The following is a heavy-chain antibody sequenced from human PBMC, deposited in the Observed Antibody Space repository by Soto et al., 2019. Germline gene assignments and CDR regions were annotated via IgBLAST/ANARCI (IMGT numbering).Heavy chain of an antibody. CDR2: ISGSGGST. CDR3: AKEGYCTNGVCYIEDY. Sequence: GGSLRLSCAASGFTFSSYAMSWVRQAPGKGLEWVSAISGSGGSTYYADSVKGRFTISRDNSKNTLYLQMNSLRAEDTAVYYCAKEGYCTNGVCYIEDYWGQGTLVTVSS. V-gene: IGHV3-23*01. J-gene: IGHJ4*02. D-gene: IGHD2-8*01. CDR1: GFTFSSYA.